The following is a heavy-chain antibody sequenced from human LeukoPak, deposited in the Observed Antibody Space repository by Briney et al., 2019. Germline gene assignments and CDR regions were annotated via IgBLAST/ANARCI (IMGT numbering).Heavy chain of an antibody. J-gene: IGHJ4*02. CDR1: GFTFSDYY. CDR2: ISSSGSTI. D-gene: IGHD3-10*01. Sequence: PGGSLRLSCAASGFTFSDYYMSWIRQAPGKGPEWVSYISSSGSTIYYADSVKGRFTISRDNAKNSLYLQMNSLRAEDTAVYYCARDHKLLWFGELTRLGFDYWGQGTLVTVSS. V-gene: IGHV3-11*01. CDR3: ARDHKLLWFGELTRLGFDY.